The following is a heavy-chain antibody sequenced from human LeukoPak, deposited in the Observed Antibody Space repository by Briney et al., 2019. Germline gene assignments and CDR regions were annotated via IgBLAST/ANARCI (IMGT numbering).Heavy chain of an antibody. CDR2: IYYSGST. J-gene: IGHJ4*02. CDR1: GGSIRSYY. Sequence: SETLSLTCTGSGGSIRSYYWNWIRQPPGKGLEWIGYIYYSGSTNYNPSLKSRVTISVDTSKNQFSLKLSSVTAADTAVYYCAGGYEFDYWGQGTLVTVSS. V-gene: IGHV4-59*01. CDR3: AGGYEFDY. D-gene: IGHD5-12*01.